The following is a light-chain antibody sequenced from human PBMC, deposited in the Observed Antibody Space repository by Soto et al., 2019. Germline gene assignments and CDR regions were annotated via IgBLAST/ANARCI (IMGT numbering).Light chain of an antibody. J-gene: IGKJ1*01. CDR1: EAVRHD. V-gene: IGKV1-6*01. CDR2: SAT. CDR3: LQATNYPWP. Sequence: AIQVTQSPSSLSASVGDRVTITCRTSEAVRHDLAWFQQRPGKAPNLLIYSATRLQSGGPSRVSGSGSGTDFTIIITSLQHEDFATYYCLQATNYPWPFGLGTKVDI.